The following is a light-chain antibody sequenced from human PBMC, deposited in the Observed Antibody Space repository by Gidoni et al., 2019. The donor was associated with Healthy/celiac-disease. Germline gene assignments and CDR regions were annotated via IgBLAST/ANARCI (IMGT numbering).Light chain of an antibody. Sequence: SYVLTQPPSVSVAPGQTARLTCGGNNIGSKSEHWYQQKPGQAPGLVVYDDSDRPSGIPERFSGSNSGNTATLTISRVEAGDEADYYCQVWDSSSDHGVFGGGNKLTVL. CDR2: DDS. CDR3: QVWDSSSDHGV. J-gene: IGLJ2*01. V-gene: IGLV3-21*02. CDR1: NIGSKS.